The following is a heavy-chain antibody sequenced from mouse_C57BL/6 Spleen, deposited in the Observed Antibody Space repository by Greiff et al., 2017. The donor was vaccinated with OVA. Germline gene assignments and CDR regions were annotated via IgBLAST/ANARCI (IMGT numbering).Heavy chain of an antibody. J-gene: IGHJ4*01. Sequence: EVQVVESGPELVKPGASVKMSCKASGYTFTDYNMHWVKQSHGKSLEWIGYINPNNGGTSYNQKFKGKATLTVNKSSSTAYMELRSLTSEDSAVYYCARGTGRDYAMDYWGQGTSVTVSS. CDR2: INPNNGGT. D-gene: IGHD4-1*01. CDR3: ARGTGRDYAMDY. V-gene: IGHV1-22*01. CDR1: GYTFTDYN.